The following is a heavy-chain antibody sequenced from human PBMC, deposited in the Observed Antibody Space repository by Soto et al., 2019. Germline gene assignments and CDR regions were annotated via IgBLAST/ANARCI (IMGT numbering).Heavy chain of an antibody. V-gene: IGHV4-31*03. J-gene: IGHJ4*02. Sequence: QVQLQESGPGLVKPSQTLSLTCTVSGGSISSGXYYWSWIRQHPGKGLEWIGYIYDNDSTYYNPSLKSRVTMSVDMSRNQFSLKLSSVTAADTAVYYCARHHMAATDMYFDYWGQGTLVTVSS. CDR2: IYDNDST. CDR3: ARHHMAATDMYFDY. D-gene: IGHD6-19*01. CDR1: GGSISSGXYY.